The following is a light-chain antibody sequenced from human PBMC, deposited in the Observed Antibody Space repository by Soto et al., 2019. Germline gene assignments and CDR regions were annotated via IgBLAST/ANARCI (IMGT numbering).Light chain of an antibody. J-gene: IGKJ3*01. CDR1: QRVGRN. CDR2: GIS. CDR3: QQYYDWST. V-gene: IGKV3-15*01. Sequence: EIVMTQSPATLSVSPGERATLSCRASQRVGRNLAWYQQKPGQAPRLLIYGISTRATGIPARFSGSGSGTDFTLAISRLPAEYFAVYYCQQYYDWSTFGPGTKVEIK.